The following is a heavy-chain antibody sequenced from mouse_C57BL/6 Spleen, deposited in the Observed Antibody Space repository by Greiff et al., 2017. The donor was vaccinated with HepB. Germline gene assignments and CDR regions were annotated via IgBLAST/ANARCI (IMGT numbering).Heavy chain of an antibody. Sequence: EVQLVESGPGMVKPSQSLSLTCTVTGYSITSGYDWHWIRHFPGNKLEWKGYISYSGSTNYNPSLKSRISITHDTSKNHFFLKLNSVTTEDTATYYCARGRIYYHWYFDVWGTGTTVTVSS. D-gene: IGHD1-1*01. CDR1: GYSITSGYD. J-gene: IGHJ1*03. CDR2: ISYSGST. CDR3: ARGRIYYHWYFDV. V-gene: IGHV3-1*01.